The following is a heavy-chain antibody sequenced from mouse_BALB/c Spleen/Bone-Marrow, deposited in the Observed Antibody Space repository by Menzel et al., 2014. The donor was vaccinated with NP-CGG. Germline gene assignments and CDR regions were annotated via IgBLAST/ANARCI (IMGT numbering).Heavy chain of an antibody. J-gene: IGHJ3*01. D-gene: IGHD4-1*02. CDR2: INPSNGGT. V-gene: IGHV1S16*01. Sequence: VQLQQSGAELVKPGASVKLSCKASGYTFTNYYMYWVKQRPGQGLEWIEEINPSNGGTNFNEKFKSTATLTVDKSSSTVYMQLSSLTSEDSAVYYCTQLGRFAYWGQGTLVTVSA. CDR1: GYTFTNYY. CDR3: TQLGRFAY.